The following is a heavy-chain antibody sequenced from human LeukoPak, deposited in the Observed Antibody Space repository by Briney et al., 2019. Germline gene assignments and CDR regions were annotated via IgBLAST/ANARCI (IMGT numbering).Heavy chain of an antibody. CDR1: GFTFSTYS. Sequence: GGSLRLSCAASGFTFSTYSMNWVRQAPGKGLEWVSYISSSRTTTFYTDSVKGRFTISRDNAKNSLYLQMNSLRVEDTAVYYCARGPHGDYDSHYGADVWGQGTTVTVSS. D-gene: IGHD4-17*01. V-gene: IGHV3-48*01. CDR2: ISSSRTTT. J-gene: IGHJ6*02. CDR3: ARGPHGDYDSHYGADV.